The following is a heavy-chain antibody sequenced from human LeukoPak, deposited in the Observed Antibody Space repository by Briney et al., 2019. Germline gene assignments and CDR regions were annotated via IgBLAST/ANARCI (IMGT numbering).Heavy chain of an antibody. CDR1: GFTFNSYA. V-gene: IGHV3-64*01. CDR3: ARADCSSSSCYTVAY. CDR2: ISSDGDAT. Sequence: PGGSLRLSCAASGFTFNSYAMQWVRQAPGEGLEYVSGISSDGDATYYANSVKERFIISRDNSRNMLYLQMGSLRAEDMAVYYCARADCSSSSCYTVAYWGQGTLVTVS. D-gene: IGHD2-2*02. J-gene: IGHJ4*02.